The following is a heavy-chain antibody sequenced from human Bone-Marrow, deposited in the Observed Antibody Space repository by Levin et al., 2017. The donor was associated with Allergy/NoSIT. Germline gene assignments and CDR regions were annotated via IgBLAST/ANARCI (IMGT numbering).Heavy chain of an antibody. D-gene: IGHD3-22*01. CDR2: ISGSGGST. Sequence: GESLKISCAASGFTFSSYAMSWVRQAPGKGLEWVSAISGSGGSTYYADSVKGRFTISRDNSKNTLYLQMNSLRAEDTAVYYCAKRHYYDSSGYYYYGMDVWGQGTTVTVSS. J-gene: IGHJ6*02. V-gene: IGHV3-23*01. CDR3: AKRHYYDSSGYYYYGMDV. CDR1: GFTFSSYA.